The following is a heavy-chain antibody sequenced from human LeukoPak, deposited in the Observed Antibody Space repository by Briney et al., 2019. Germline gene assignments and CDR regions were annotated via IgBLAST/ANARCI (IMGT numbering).Heavy chain of an antibody. D-gene: IGHD3-22*01. CDR3: ARRGYYDSSGFPQGDQWFDL. Sequence: PSETLSLTCALYGASFSSSYSSCVRQPPGKGLEWIGEINHSGSTNYNPSLKSRVTISVDTSKNQFSLKPSSVTAADTAVYYCARRGYYDSSGFPQGDQWFDLWGQGTLVTVSS. V-gene: IGHV4-34*01. CDR2: INHSGST. CDR1: GASFSSSY. J-gene: IGHJ5*02.